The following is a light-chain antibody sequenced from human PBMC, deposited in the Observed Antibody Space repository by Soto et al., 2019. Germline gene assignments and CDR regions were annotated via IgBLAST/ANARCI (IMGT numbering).Light chain of an antibody. J-gene: IGKJ1*01. CDR2: KAS. Sequence: IQMTQSPATLSASVGDRVTITCRASQSISPYLAWYQQKAGKAPKLLIYKASTLESGVPSRFSGSGSGTEFTLTISSLQPDDVATYYCQQYNGYSRTFGQGTKVEVK. V-gene: IGKV1-5*03. CDR3: QQYNGYSRT. CDR1: QSISPY.